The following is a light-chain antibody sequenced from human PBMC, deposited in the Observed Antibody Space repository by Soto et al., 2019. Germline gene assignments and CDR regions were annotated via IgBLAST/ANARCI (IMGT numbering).Light chain of an antibody. J-gene: IGKJ2*01. Sequence: DIQMTQSPSTLSASVGDRVTITCRASQSISSWLAWYQQKPGKAPKLLIYKASSLEGGVPSRFSGSGSGTEFTLTISSLQPDDFATYYCQQYHTYYTFGQGTKLEIK. V-gene: IGKV1-5*03. CDR2: KAS. CDR1: QSISSW. CDR3: QQYHTYYT.